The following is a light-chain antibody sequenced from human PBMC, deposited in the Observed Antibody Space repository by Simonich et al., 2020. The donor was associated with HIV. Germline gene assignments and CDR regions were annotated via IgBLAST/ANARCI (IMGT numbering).Light chain of an antibody. J-gene: IGKJ4*01. V-gene: IGKV1-5*03. CDR1: QNRNIL. Sequence: DIQMTQSPSHLSASLGDRVTITCRASQNRNILVAWYQQKPGKAPKLLVYQASTLESVVPARFSGSGSGTEFTLTISNLQPDDFATYYCQQYNSYSLTFGGGTKVEIK. CDR2: QAS. CDR3: QQYNSYSLT.